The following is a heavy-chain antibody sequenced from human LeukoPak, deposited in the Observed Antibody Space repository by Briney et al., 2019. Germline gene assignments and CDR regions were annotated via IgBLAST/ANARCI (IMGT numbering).Heavy chain of an antibody. CDR3: ARDRNYYDRTGIDALDR. D-gene: IGHD3-22*01. CDR2: INSNTGDT. Sequence: ASVTVSCKASGYTFTDYFMHWVRPAPGQGFEWMGWINSNTGDTNYAQKFQGRVTLTRDTSISTAYMDLSRLRSDDTAAYFCARDRNYYDRTGIDALDRWGQGRMVTVSS. CDR1: GYTFTDYF. V-gene: IGHV1-2*02. J-gene: IGHJ3*01.